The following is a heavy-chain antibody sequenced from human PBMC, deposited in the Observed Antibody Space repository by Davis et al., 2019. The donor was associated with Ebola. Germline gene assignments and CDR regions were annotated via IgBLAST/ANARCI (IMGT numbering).Heavy chain of an antibody. CDR1: GYTFTGYY. J-gene: IGHJ4*02. CDR2: INPNSGGT. CDR3: AHSPRMIVGANRYFDY. D-gene: IGHD1-26*01. V-gene: IGHV1-2*02. Sequence: ASVKVSCKASGYTFTGYYMQWVRQAPGQGLEWMGWINPNSGGTNYAQKFQGRLTITRDTSKNQVVLTMTNMDPVDTATYYCAHSPRMIVGANRYFDYWGQGTLVTVSS.